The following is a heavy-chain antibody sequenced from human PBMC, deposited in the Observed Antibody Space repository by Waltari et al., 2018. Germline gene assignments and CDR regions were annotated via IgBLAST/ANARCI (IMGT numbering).Heavy chain of an antibody. J-gene: IGHJ4*02. CDR2: IYYSGST. D-gene: IGHD3-10*01. CDR3: ARYYYGSGSYLLFFDY. Sequence: QLQLQESGPGLVKPSETLSLTCTVSGGSISSSSYYWGWIRQPPGKGLEWIGSIYYSGSTYYNPSLKSRVTISVDTSKNQFSLKLSSVTAADTAVYYCARYYYGSGSYLLFFDYWGQGTLVIVSS. V-gene: IGHV4-39*07. CDR1: GGSISSSSYY.